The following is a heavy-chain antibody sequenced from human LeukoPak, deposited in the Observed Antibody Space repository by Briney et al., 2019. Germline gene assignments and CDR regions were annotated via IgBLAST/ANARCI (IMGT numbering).Heavy chain of an antibody. V-gene: IGHV3-15*01. J-gene: IGHJ4*02. CDR2: IKSKTDGGTT. CDR1: GFTFSNAW. CDR3: TTEFTPIPDYYDSSGYYGYFDY. D-gene: IGHD3-22*01. Sequence: GGSLRLSCAASGFTFSNAWMSWVRQAPGKGLEWVGRIKSKTDGGTTDYAAPVKGRFTISRDDSKNTLYLQMNSLKTEDTAVYYCTTEFTPIPDYYDSSGYYGYFDYWGQGTLVTVSS.